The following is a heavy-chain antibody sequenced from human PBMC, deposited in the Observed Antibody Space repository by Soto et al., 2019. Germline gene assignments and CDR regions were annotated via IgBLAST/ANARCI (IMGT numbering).Heavy chain of an antibody. J-gene: IGHJ5*02. D-gene: IGHD2-21*02. CDR1: GGSISSGDYY. V-gene: IGHV4-30-4*02. CDR2: IYYSGST. CDR3: ARHIVVVTNWFNP. Sequence: SDTLSLTCTVSGGSISSGDYYWSWIRQPPGKGLEWIGYIYYSGSTYYNPSLKSRVTISVDTSKNQFSLKLSSVTAADTAVYYCARHIVVVTNWFNPWGQGTLVTVSS.